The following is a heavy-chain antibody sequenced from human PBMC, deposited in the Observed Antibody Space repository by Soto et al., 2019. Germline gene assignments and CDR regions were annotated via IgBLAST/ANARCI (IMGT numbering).Heavy chain of an antibody. J-gene: IGHJ6*02. CDR2: ISSSGSTI. Sequence: GGSLRLSCAASGFTFSSYEMNWVRQAPGKGLEWVSYISSSGSTIYYADSVKGRFTISRDNAKNSLYLQMNSLRAEDTAVYYCARFGSSIAARYYYYYYGMDVWGQGTTVTVSS. V-gene: IGHV3-48*03. CDR1: GFTFSSYE. CDR3: ARFGSSIAARYYYYYYGMDV. D-gene: IGHD6-6*01.